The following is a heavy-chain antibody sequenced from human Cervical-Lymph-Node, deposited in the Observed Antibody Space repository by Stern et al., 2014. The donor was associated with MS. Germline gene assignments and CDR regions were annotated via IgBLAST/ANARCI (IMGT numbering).Heavy chain of an antibody. D-gene: IGHD1-26*01. Sequence: QLVQSGPEVRKPGTSVKVSCTASGFTFNNSAVQWVRQARGQRLEWIGWIVVGRGKTISAQQFQERVTISRDMSTNTAYMALSSLRSEDTAVYYCATGILGATPLFAHWGQGSLVTVSS. V-gene: IGHV1-58*01. CDR2: IVVGRGKT. CDR3: ATGILGATPLFAH. J-gene: IGHJ4*02. CDR1: GFTFNNSA.